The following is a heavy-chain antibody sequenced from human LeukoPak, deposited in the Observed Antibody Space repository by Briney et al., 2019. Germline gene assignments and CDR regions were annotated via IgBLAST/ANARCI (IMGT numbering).Heavy chain of an antibody. J-gene: IGHJ6*03. Sequence: PGGSLRLSCAASGFTFSDAWMSWVRQAPGKGLEWVGRIKSKTDGGTTDYAAPVKGRFTISRDNAKNSLYLQMNSLRAEDTAVYYCARERGIAAQYYYYYYYMDVWGKGTTVTVSS. CDR3: ARERGIAAQYYYYYYYMDV. CDR2: IKSKTDGGTT. CDR1: GFTFSDAW. V-gene: IGHV3-15*01. D-gene: IGHD6-13*01.